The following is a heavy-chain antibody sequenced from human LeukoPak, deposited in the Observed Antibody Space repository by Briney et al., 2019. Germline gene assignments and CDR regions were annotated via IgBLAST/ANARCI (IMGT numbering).Heavy chain of an antibody. D-gene: IGHD2-21*02. CDR2: INHSGST. J-gene: IGHJ4*02. CDR1: GGSFSGYY. CDR3: ARSGHIVVVTAINDY. V-gene: IGHV4-34*01. Sequence: SETLSLTCAVYGGSFSGYYWSWIRQPPGKGLEWIGEINHSGSTNYNPSLKSRVTISEDTSKNQFSLKLSSVTAADTAVYYCARSGHIVVVTAINDYWGQGTLVTVSS.